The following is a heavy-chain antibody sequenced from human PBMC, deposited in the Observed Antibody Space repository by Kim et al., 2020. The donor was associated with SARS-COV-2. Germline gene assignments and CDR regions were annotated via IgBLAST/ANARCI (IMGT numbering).Heavy chain of an antibody. D-gene: IGHD3-3*01. Sequence: DTVKGRFTISRGNSKTTLYLQMNSLRAEDTAVYYCAKEPYYDFWSGYYFDYWGQGTLVTVSS. CDR3: AKEPYYDFWSGYYFDY. J-gene: IGHJ4*02. V-gene: IGHV3-23*01.